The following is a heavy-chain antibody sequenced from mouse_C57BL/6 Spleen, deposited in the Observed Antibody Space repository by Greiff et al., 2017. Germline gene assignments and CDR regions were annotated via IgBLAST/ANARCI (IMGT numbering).Heavy chain of an antibody. CDR3: ARPGDYDCFDY. Sequence: QVQLKQSGAELVKPGASVKLSCKASGYTFTSYWMHWVKQRPGQGLEWIGMIHPNSGSTNYNEKFKSKATLTVDKSSSTAYMQLSSLTSEDSAVYYCARPGDYDCFDYWGQGTTLTVSS. J-gene: IGHJ2*01. CDR1: GYTFTSYW. V-gene: IGHV1-64*01. CDR2: IHPNSGST. D-gene: IGHD2-4*01.